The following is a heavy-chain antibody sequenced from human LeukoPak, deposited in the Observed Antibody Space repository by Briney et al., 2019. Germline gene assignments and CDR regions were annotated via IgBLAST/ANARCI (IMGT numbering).Heavy chain of an antibody. D-gene: IGHD3-16*01. V-gene: IGHV3-64D*09. CDR2: ISRDGAST. CDR3: VKDGGGGGGAFDI. J-gene: IGHJ3*02. Sequence: GGSLRLSCSASGFTFSSYAMHWVRQAPDKGLEYVSTISRDGASTNYADSVKGRFTISRDNSKNTLYLQMSSLRAEGTVVYCSVKDGGGGGGAFDIWGQGTMVTVSS. CDR1: GFTFSSYA.